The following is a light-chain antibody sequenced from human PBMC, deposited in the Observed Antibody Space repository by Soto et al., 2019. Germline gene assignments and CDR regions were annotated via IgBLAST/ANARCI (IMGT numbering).Light chain of an antibody. CDR1: QSLLHSNGYNY. Sequence: DIVMTQSPLSLPVTPGEPASISCRSSQSLLHSNGYNYLDWYLQKPGQSPQILIYLGSNRASGVTDRFSGSGSGTDFTLKISRVQAEDVGVYYCMQALQTPLTFGQGTKVEIK. CDR2: LGS. V-gene: IGKV2-28*01. CDR3: MQALQTPLT. J-gene: IGKJ1*01.